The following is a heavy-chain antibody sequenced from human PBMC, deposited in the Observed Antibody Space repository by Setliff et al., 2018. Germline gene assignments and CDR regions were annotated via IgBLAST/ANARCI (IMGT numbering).Heavy chain of an antibody. D-gene: IGHD1-26*01. Sequence: ASVKVSCKTSGYTFTNYGTNWVRQAPGQGLEWMGWISADNGNTKYAQNLHGKITMTTDTSTSTAYLELRSVRFDDTAVYYCARERSYDGLNYYGMDVGGQGTTVTVS. CDR1: GYTFTNYG. CDR2: ISADNGNT. J-gene: IGHJ6*01. V-gene: IGHV1-18*01. CDR3: ARERSYDGLNYYGMDV.